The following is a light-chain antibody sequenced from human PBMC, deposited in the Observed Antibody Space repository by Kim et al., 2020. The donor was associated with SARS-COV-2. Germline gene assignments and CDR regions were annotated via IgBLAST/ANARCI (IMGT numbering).Light chain of an antibody. CDR3: TSYTTTSTVV. CDR2: DVS. Sequence: PGHSITISCTGTSSDVGYNYVSWYQQYPGNAPKLIIYDVSDRPSGISNRFSGSKSGNTASLTISGLQAEDEADYFCTSYTTTSTVVFGGGTKVTVL. V-gene: IGLV2-14*03. CDR1: SSDVGYNY. J-gene: IGLJ2*01.